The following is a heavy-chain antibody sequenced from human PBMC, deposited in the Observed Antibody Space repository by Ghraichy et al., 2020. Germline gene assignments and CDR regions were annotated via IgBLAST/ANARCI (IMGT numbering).Heavy chain of an antibody. CDR1: GYTFTTYG. J-gene: IGHJ4*02. CDR2: ISAYNGNT. D-gene: IGHD6-19*01. CDR3: ARITVGKGFSFDY. V-gene: IGHV1-18*01. Sequence: ASVKISCKASGYTFTTYGITWVRQAPGQGLEWMGWISAYNGNTNYAQKLQGRVTMTTDTSTSTAYMELRSLRSDDTAVYYCARITVGKGFSFDYWGQGTLVTVSS.